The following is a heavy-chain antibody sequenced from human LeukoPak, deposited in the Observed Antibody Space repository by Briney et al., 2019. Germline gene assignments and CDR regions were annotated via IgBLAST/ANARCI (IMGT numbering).Heavy chain of an antibody. CDR1: GFTFSSYS. J-gene: IGHJ4*02. D-gene: IGHD6-19*01. Sequence: GGSLRLSCAASGFTFSSYSMNWVRQAPGKGLEWVSSISSSSSYIYYADSVKGRFTISRDNAKNSLYLQMNSLRAEDTAVYYCARGQQRWLADRKRGATVFDYWGQGTLVTVSS. CDR2: ISSSSSYI. CDR3: ARGQQRWLADRKRGATVFDY. V-gene: IGHV3-21*01.